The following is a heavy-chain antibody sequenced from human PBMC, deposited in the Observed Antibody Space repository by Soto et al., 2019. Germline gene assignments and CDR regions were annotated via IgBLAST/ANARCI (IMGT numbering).Heavy chain of an antibody. D-gene: IGHD4-17*01. CDR3: ARDGPMTTVTTVDY. V-gene: IGHV3-21*01. Sequence: EVQLVESGGGLVKPGGSLRLSCAASGFTFSSYSMNWVRQAPGKGLEWVSSISSSSSYIYYADSVKGRFTISRDNAKNSLYLQMNSLRAEATDVYYCARDGPMTTVTTVDYWGQGTLVTVSS. CDR2: ISSSSSYI. CDR1: GFTFSSYS. J-gene: IGHJ4*02.